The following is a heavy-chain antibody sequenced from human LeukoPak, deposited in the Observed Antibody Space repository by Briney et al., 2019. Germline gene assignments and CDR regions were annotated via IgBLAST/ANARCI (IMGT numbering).Heavy chain of an antibody. Sequence: TSETLSLTCTVSGVSISSYSWSWIRQPAGKGLEWIGRMYSSGSTNYNPSLKSRVTMSVDTSKNQFSLKLSSVTAADTAVYYCARWSSGSYYYVDYWGQGTLVTVSS. V-gene: IGHV4-4*07. CDR3: ARWSSGSYYYVDY. J-gene: IGHJ4*02. CDR1: GVSISSYS. D-gene: IGHD3-22*01. CDR2: MYSSGST.